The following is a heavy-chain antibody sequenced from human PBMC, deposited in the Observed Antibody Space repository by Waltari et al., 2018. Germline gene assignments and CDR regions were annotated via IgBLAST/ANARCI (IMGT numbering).Heavy chain of an antibody. Sequence: EVQLVESGGGLVQPGRSLRLSCTASGFTFGDYAMSWVRQAPGKGLGWVGFIRSKAYGGTTEYAASVKGRFTISRDDSKSIAYLQMNSLKTEDTAVYYCTIERGGVIDYWGQGTLVTVSS. CDR3: TIERGGVIDY. V-gene: IGHV3-49*04. J-gene: IGHJ4*02. CDR2: IRSKAYGGTT. CDR1: GFTFGDYA. D-gene: IGHD3-16*01.